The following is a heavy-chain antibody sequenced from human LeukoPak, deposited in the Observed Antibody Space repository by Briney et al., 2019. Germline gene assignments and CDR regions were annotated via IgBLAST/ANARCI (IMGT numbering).Heavy chain of an antibody. J-gene: IGHJ4*02. CDR1: GFNFNSYS. Sequence: GGSLRLSCAASGFNFNSYSMNWVRQAPGKGLEWVAYISSGSSSLYYADSVKGRFTLSRDNTKNSLYLQMNSLRGEDTAVYYCARSHGSGSYYDFDYWGQGTLVTVSS. V-gene: IGHV3-48*04. CDR3: ARSHGSGSYYDFDY. D-gene: IGHD3-10*01. CDR2: ISSGSSSL.